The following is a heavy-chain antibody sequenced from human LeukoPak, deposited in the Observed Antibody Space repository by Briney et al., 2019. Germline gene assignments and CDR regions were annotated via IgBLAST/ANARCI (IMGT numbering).Heavy chain of an antibody. D-gene: IGHD4-23*01. J-gene: IGHJ6*02. CDR2: VSGSGAIT. CDR3: ATDNSQGVNSDERATYGLDV. V-gene: IGHV3-23*01. CDR1: GFTFSNYA. Sequence: TGGSLRLSCAASGFTFSNYAMRWVRQAPGKGPEWVSAVSGSGAITWYAVSVRGRFTISRDNSRNMLSLQMNTLRADDTAVYYCATDNSQGVNSDERATYGLDVWGQGTTVTVSS.